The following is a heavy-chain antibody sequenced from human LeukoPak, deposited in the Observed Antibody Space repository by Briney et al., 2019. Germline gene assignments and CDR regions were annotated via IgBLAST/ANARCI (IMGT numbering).Heavy chain of an antibody. CDR3: AREGITMIEDY. J-gene: IGHJ4*02. CDR2: IKQDGSEK. D-gene: IGHD3-22*01. V-gene: IGHV3-7*01. CDR1: GFTSSSYW. Sequence: PGGSLRLSCAASGFTSSSYWMSWVRQAPGKGLEWVANIKQDGSEKYYVDSVKGRFTISRDNAKNSLYLQMNSLRAEDTAVYYCAREGITMIEDYWGQGTLVTVSS.